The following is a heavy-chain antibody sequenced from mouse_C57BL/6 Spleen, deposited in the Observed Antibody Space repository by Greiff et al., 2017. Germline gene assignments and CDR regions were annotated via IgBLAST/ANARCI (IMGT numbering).Heavy chain of an antibody. CDR3: AGGPYGNFAWFAY. Sequence: QVQLQQPGAELVMPGASVKLSCKASGYTFTSYWMHWVKQRPGQGLEWIGEIDPSDSYTNYNQKVKGKSTLTVDKSSSTAYMQLSSLTFEDSAVYYCAGGPYGNFAWFAYWGQGTLVTVSA. J-gene: IGHJ3*01. CDR2: IDPSDSYT. D-gene: IGHD2-1*01. CDR1: GYTFTSYW. V-gene: IGHV1-69*01.